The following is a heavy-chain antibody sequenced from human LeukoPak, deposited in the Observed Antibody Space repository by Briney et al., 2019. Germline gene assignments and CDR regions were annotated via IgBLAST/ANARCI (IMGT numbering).Heavy chain of an antibody. Sequence: GGSLRLSCAASGFTFSSYSMYWVRQAPRKGLEWVSYISSSSSTIYYADSVKGRFTISRDNAKNSLYLQMNSLRAEDTAVYYCARGCSSTSCYPGYWGQGTLVTVSS. CDR2: ISSSSSTI. CDR3: ARGCSSTSCYPGY. V-gene: IGHV3-48*01. J-gene: IGHJ4*02. D-gene: IGHD2-2*01. CDR1: GFTFSSYS.